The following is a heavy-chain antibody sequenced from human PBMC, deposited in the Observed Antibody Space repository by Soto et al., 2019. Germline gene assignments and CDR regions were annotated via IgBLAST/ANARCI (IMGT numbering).Heavy chain of an antibody. CDR2: INNDGSSR. V-gene: IGHV3-74*01. D-gene: IGHD1-26*01. CDR1: GFTFSSYW. Sequence: VGSLRLSGAASGFTFSSYWMHWVRQSPGKGLMWVSRINNDGSSRSYADSVKGRFTISRDNAKNTLYLQVNSLRAEDTAVYYCSRDATTGYSAAGDYWGQGTLVTVSS. CDR3: SRDATTGYSAAGDY. J-gene: IGHJ4*02.